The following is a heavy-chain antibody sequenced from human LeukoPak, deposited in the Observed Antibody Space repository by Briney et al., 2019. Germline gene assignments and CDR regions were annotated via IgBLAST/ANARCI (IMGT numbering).Heavy chain of an antibody. Sequence: GASVKVSCKASGGTFSSYAISWVRQTPGQGLEWMGGIIPIFGTANYAQKFQGRVTITTDESTSTAYMELSSLRSEDTAVYYCARDNCSSTSCYKSKNWFDPWGQGTLVTVSS. D-gene: IGHD2-2*02. CDR1: GGTFSSYA. CDR3: ARDNCSSTSCYKSKNWFDP. CDR2: IIPIFGTA. J-gene: IGHJ5*02. V-gene: IGHV1-69*05.